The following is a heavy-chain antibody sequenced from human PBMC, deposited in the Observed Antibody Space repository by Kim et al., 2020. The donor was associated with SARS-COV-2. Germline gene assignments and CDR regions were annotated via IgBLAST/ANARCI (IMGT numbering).Heavy chain of an antibody. Sequence: ASVKVSCKASGYTFTSYYMHWVRQAPGQGLEWMGIINPSGGSTSYAQKFQGRVTMTRDTSTSTVYMELSSLRSEDTAVYYCARDHRGIAARAKAGYYMDVWGKGTTVTVSS. V-gene: IGHV1-46*01. CDR3: ARDHRGIAARAKAGYYMDV. J-gene: IGHJ6*03. D-gene: IGHD6-6*01. CDR1: GYTFTSYY. CDR2: INPSGGST.